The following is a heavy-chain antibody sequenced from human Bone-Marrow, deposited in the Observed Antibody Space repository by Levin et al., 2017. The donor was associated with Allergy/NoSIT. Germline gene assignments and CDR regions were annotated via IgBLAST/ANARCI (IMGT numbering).Heavy chain of an antibody. CDR2: IYYSGST. J-gene: IGHJ4*02. CDR3: AREDGSTFDS. CDR1: GGSISSGGYH. Sequence: SQTLSLTCTVSGGSISSGGYHWSWIRQHAGKGLEWIGYIYYSGSTYYNPSLKGRAMISLDTSKNQFSLKVTSATAADAAVYYCAREDGSTFDSWGQGTLVTVSS. V-gene: IGHV4-31*03. D-gene: IGHD5-24*01.